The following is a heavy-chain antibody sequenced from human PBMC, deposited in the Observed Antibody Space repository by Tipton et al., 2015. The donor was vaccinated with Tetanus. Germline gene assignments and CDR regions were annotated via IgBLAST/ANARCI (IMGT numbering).Heavy chain of an antibody. CDR1: GGSITSDNHY. CDR3: ARDQGGGRVVRLNWFDP. CDR2: IYHSGST. Sequence: LRLSCAVSGGSITSDNHYWSWIRQPPGKGLEWIGYIYHSGSTYYNASLKSRLDISLDTSKNQFSLRLTSVTVADTAVYYCARDQGGGRVVRLNWFDPWGQGTLVTVSS. J-gene: IGHJ5*02. D-gene: IGHD6-6*01. V-gene: IGHV4-31*02.